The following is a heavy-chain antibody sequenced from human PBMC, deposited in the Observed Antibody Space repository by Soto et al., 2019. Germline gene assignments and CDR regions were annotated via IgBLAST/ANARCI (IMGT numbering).Heavy chain of an antibody. D-gene: IGHD3-9*01. Sequence: ASGKISCKAAGYTVTSYGISWARQSPGQGLEWMGWISAYNGNTNYAQKLQGRVTMTTDTSTSTAYMELRSLRSDDTAVYYCAREGYYDILTGSWFDPWGQGTLVTVSS. CDR2: ISAYNGNT. V-gene: IGHV1-18*01. J-gene: IGHJ5*02. CDR1: GYTVTSYG. CDR3: AREGYYDILTGSWFDP.